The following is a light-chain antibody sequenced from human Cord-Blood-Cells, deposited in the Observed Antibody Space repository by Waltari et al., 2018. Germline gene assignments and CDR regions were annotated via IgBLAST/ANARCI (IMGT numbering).Light chain of an antibody. Sequence: QSALTQPPSPSGSPGQSVTLSCTGTSRDVGGYNYVSWYQQHPGKAPKLMIYEVSTRPSGVPDRFSGSKSGNTASLTVSGLQAEDEADYYCSSYVGSNNYVFGTGTKVTVL. V-gene: IGLV2-8*01. CDR3: SSYVGSNNYV. CDR1: SRDVGGYNY. CDR2: EVS. J-gene: IGLJ1*01.